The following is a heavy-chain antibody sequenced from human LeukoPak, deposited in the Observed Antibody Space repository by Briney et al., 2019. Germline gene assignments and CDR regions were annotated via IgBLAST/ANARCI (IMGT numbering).Heavy chain of an antibody. Sequence: PGGSLRLSRAASGFTFSSYWMSWVRQAPGKGLEWVANIKQDGSEKYYVDSVKGRFTISRDNAKNSLYLQMNSLRAEDTAVYYCARAKIVVVVAANWFDPWGQGTLVTVSS. D-gene: IGHD2-15*01. CDR2: IKQDGSEK. V-gene: IGHV3-7*01. CDR1: GFTFSSYW. CDR3: ARAKIVVVVAANWFDP. J-gene: IGHJ5*02.